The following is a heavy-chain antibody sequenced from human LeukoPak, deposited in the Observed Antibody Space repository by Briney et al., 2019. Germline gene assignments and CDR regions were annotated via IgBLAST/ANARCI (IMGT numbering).Heavy chain of an antibody. CDR2: ISDSGGRT. CDR1: GITLSNYG. D-gene: IGHD3-10*01. V-gene: IGHV3-23*01. J-gene: IGHJ4*02. Sequence: PGGSLRLSCAVSGITLSNYGMSWARQAPGKGLEWVAGISDSGGRTNYADSVKGRFTISRDNPKNTLYLQMNSLRAEDTAVYFCAKRGVVIRVILVGFHKEAYYFDSRGQGALVSVSS. CDR3: AKRGVVIRVILVGFHKEAYYFDS.